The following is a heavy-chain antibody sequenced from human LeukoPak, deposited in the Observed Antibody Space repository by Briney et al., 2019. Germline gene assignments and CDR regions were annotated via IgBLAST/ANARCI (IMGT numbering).Heavy chain of an antibody. CDR3: ARDSRYSDNSGYYYSHYYMDV. CDR2: IYNSGTT. J-gene: IGHJ6*03. D-gene: IGHD3-22*01. CDR1: GGSISFYY. Sequence: SETLSLTCAVSGGSISFYYWSWLRQPPGKRLEWIGYIYNSGTTTYSPSLMSRVTISVDTSKNQFSLNLRSVTAADTAVYYCARDSRYSDNSGYYYSHYYMDVWGKGTTVTVS. V-gene: IGHV4-59*01.